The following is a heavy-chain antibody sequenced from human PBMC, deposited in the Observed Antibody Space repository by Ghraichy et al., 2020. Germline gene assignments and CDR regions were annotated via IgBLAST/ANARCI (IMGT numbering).Heavy chain of an antibody. CDR3: AGCSGPEDENRGWSDLACWFDP. CDR1: GYTFTSYG. Sequence: ASVKVSCKASGYTFTSYGISWVRQAPGQGLEWMGWISAYNGNTNYAQKLQGRVTMTTDTSTSTAYMELRSLRSDDTVVYYCAGCSGPEDENRGWSDLACWFDPWGQGTLVTVSS. D-gene: IGHD2-15*01. J-gene: IGHJ5*02. V-gene: IGHV1-18*04. CDR2: ISAYNGNT.